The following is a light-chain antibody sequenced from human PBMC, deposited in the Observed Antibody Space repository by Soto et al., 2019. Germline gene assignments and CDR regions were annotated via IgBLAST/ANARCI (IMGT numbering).Light chain of an antibody. J-gene: IGKJ4*01. CDR1: QSVSSS. V-gene: IGKV3-11*01. Sequence: EIVLTQSPATLSLSPGERATLSCRASQSVSSSLAWYQQKPGQAPRLLIYDASNRATGVPARFSGSGSGTDFTLTISSLEPEDGAVYYCQQRSNWPLTFGGGTKVEIK. CDR3: QQRSNWPLT. CDR2: DAS.